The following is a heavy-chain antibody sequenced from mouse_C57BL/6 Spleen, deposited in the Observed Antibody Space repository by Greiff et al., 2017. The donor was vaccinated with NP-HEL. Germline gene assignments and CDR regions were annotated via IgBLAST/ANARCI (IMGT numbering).Heavy chain of an antibody. CDR2: ISSGSSTI. D-gene: IGHD1-1*01. J-gene: IGHJ3*01. CDR1: GFTFSDYG. Sequence: EVQGVESGGGLVKPGGSLKLSCAASGFTFSDYGMHWVRQAPEKGLAWVAYISSGSSTIYYADTVKGRFTISRDNAKNTLFLQMTSLRSEDTAMYYCAREGYGSSWFAYWGQGTLVTVSA. CDR3: AREGYGSSWFAY. V-gene: IGHV5-17*01.